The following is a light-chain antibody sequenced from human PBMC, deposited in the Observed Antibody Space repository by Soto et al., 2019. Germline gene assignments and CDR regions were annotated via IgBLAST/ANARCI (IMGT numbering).Light chain of an antibody. J-gene: IGKJ1*01. CDR1: QSISIN. CDR3: QQFRNWPWT. Sequence: EIVLTQSPGTLSVSPGDRVTLSCGASQSISINLALYQHKPGQAPRLLIHGASTRATGVPARISGSGSGTEFTLTISSLQSEDFAVYYCQQFRNWPWTFGQGTKVDIK. V-gene: IGKV3D-15*01. CDR2: GAS.